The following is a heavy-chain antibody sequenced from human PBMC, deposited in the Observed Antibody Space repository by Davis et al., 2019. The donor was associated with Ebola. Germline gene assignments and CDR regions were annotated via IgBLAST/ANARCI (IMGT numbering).Heavy chain of an antibody. CDR2: IKSDGSFT. CDR1: GFTFSNYW. CDR3: ARAGYSYGLDP. V-gene: IGHV3-74*01. Sequence: GESLKISCAASGFTFSNYWMHWVRQAPGEGLVWVSRIKSDGSFTRYADSVKGRFTISRDNAKNLLYLQMSSLRAEDTAMYYCARAGYSYGLDPWGQGTLVTVSS. J-gene: IGHJ5*02. D-gene: IGHD5-18*01.